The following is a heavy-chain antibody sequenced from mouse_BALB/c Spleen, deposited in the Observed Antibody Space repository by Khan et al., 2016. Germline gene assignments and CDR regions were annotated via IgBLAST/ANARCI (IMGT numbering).Heavy chain of an antibody. V-gene: IGHV2-9*02. J-gene: IGHJ3*01. CDR2: IWAGGST. CDR1: GFSLTNSG. Sequence: QVQLKESGPGLVAPSQSLSITCTVSGFSLTNSGVHWVRQPPRKGLDWLGVIWAGGSTDYNSALMSRLSITRDTTQNQVFLKMNSLQTDDTVMYXSARDDQDFDAWFASWGQGTLVTVSA. CDR3: ARDDQDFDAWFAS.